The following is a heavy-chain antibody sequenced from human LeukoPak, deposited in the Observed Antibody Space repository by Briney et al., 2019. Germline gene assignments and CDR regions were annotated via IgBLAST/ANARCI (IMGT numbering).Heavy chain of an antibody. J-gene: IGHJ4*02. V-gene: IGHV3-23*01. CDR3: AKNPHYYDSSGYVDY. CDR1: GFTFSSYA. CDR2: ISGSGGST. D-gene: IGHD3-22*01. Sequence: PGGSLRLSCAASGFTFSSYAMSWVRQAPGKGLEWVSAISGSGGSTYYADSVKGRFTISRDNSKNTLYLQMNSLRAEDTAVYYCAKNPHYYDSSGYVDYWGQGTLVTVSS.